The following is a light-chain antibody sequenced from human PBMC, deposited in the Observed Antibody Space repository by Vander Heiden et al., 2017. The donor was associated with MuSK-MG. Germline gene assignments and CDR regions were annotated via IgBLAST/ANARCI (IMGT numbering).Light chain of an antibody. V-gene: IGKV3-20*01. Sequence: PGTLSLSPGERATLSCRASQSVSSSYLAWYQQKPGQAPRLLIYGASSRATGIPDRFSGSGSGTDFTLTISRLEPEDFAVYYCQQYGSSPRTFGQGTKVEIK. CDR3: QQYGSSPRT. CDR1: QSVSSSY. J-gene: IGKJ1*01. CDR2: GAS.